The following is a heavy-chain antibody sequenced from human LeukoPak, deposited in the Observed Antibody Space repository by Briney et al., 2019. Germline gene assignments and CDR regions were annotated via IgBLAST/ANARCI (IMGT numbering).Heavy chain of an antibody. D-gene: IGHD5-24*01. J-gene: IGHJ4*02. Sequence: GGSLRLSCADSGFTFSRYWMHWVRQAPGKGLEYVSAITTNGRRTYYADSVKGRFTISRDNSKNTLYLQMSSLRVEDTAVYYCVSSRDGFNSPFDYWGQGTLVTVSS. V-gene: IGHV3-64D*06. CDR1: GFTFSRYW. CDR2: ITTNGRRT. CDR3: VSSRDGFNSPFDY.